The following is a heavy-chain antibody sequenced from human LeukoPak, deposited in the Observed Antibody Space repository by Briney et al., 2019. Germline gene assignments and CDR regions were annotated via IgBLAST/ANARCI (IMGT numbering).Heavy chain of an antibody. V-gene: IGHV3-21*04. CDR2: ISSSSSYI. Sequence: NSGGSLRLSCAASGFTFSSYSMNWVRQAPGKGLEWVSSISSSSSYIYYADSVKGRFTISRDNAKNSLYLQMNSLRAEDTAVYYCARDNAGTGTFDYWGQGTLVTASS. CDR3: ARDNAGTGTFDY. CDR1: GFTFSSYS. D-gene: IGHD1-1*01. J-gene: IGHJ4*02.